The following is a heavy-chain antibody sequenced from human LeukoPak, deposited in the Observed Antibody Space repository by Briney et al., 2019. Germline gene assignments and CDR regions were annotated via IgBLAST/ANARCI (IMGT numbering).Heavy chain of an antibody. J-gene: IGHJ3*02. Sequence: LSLTCAVYGGSFRGYYWSWIRQPPRKGVEWMGVMWYEGGNNYYQDSVKGRSTISRDNSKNTLYLQMNSLRAEDTAVYYCAREKYSSGWYRVRYDAFDIWGQGTMVTVSS. CDR3: AREKYSSGWYRVRYDAFDI. D-gene: IGHD6-19*01. V-gene: IGHV3-33*08. CDR2: MWYEGGNN. CDR1: GGSFRGYY.